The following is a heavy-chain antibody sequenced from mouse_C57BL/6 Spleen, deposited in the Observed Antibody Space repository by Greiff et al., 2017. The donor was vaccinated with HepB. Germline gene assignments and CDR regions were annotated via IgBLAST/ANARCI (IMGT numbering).Heavy chain of an antibody. J-gene: IGHJ2*01. CDR2: IYPGSGST. V-gene: IGHV1-55*01. CDR1: GYTFTSYW. D-gene: IGHD2-4*01. CDR3: ARSGDYGDSFDY. Sequence: QVQLQQPGAELVKPGASVKMSCKASGYTFTSYWITWVKQRPGQGLEWIGDIYPGSGSTNYNEKFKSKATLTVDTSSSTAYMQLSSLTSEDSAVYYCARSGDYGDSFDYWGQCTTLTVSS.